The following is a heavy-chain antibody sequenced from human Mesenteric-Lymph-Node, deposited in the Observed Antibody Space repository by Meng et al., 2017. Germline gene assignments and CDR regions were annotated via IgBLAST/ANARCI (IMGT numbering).Heavy chain of an antibody. J-gene: IGHJ4*02. CDR3: AKGLRTYYYDSSGPTFDY. CDR2: ISSSGSTI. Sequence: GGSLRLSCAASGFTFSDYYMSWIRQAPGKGLEWVSYISSSGSTIYYADSLKGRFTISRDNSKNTLYLQMNSLRAEDTAVYYCAKGLRTYYYDSSGPTFDYWARG. V-gene: IGHV3-11*01. D-gene: IGHD3-22*01. CDR1: GFTFSDYY.